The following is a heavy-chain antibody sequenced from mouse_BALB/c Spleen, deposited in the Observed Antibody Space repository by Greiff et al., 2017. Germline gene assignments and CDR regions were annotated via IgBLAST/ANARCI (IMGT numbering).Heavy chain of an antibody. J-gene: IGHJ4*01. D-gene: IGHD2-14*01. CDR2: ISTYYGDA. Sequence: VQLQQSGAELVRPGVSVKISCKGSGYTFTDYAMHWVKQSHAKSLEWIGVISTYYGDASYNQKFKGKATMTVDKSSSTAYMELARLTSEDSAIYYCARGRYEAMDYWGQGTSVTVSS. CDR1: GYTFTDYA. V-gene: IGHV1S137*01. CDR3: ARGRYEAMDY.